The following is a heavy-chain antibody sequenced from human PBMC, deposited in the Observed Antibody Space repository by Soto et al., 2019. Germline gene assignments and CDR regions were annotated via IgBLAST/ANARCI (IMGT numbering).Heavy chain of an antibody. CDR3: AKPSWSGYYPKDAFDI. J-gene: IGHJ3*02. Sequence: GGSLRLSCAASGFTFSSYAMSWVRQAPGKGLEWVSAISGSGGSTYYADSVKGRFTISRDNSKNTLYLQMNSLRAEDTAVYYCAKPSWSGYYPKDAFDIWGQGTMVTFSS. D-gene: IGHD3-3*01. CDR2: ISGSGGST. V-gene: IGHV3-23*01. CDR1: GFTFSSYA.